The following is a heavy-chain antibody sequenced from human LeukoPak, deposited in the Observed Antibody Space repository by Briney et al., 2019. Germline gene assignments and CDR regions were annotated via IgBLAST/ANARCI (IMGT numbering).Heavy chain of an antibody. Sequence: GGSLRLSCAASGFTFSNAWMSWVRQAPGKGLEWVGRIKRKGDDGTIDYAAPVKGRLTISRDDSKNTLYLQMNSLKSEDTAVYYCTAGTVRSFFDWGGGEPLVTVSS. CDR2: IKRKGDDGTI. J-gene: IGHJ4*02. V-gene: IGHV3-15*01. D-gene: IGHD3-10*01. CDR1: GFTFSNAW. CDR3: TAGTVRSFFDW.